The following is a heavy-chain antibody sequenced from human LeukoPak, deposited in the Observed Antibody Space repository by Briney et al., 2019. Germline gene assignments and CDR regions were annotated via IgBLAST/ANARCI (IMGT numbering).Heavy chain of an antibody. Sequence: PGGSLRLSCAASGFIVSSNYMGWVRQAPGKGLEYVSVIYSGGNTYYGGSAKGRFTISRDNSKNTIYLQMNSLRAEDTAVFYCARLVATTGRPYFDYWGQGSLVTVSS. J-gene: IGHJ4*02. CDR2: IYSGGNT. D-gene: IGHD1-1*01. CDR1: GFIVSSNY. CDR3: ARLVATTGRPYFDY. V-gene: IGHV3-53*01.